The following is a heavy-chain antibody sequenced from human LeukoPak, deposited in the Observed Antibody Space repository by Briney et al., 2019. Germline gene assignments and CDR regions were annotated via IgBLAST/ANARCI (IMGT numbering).Heavy chain of an antibody. D-gene: IGHD3-10*01. CDR3: ARDQTPYYYGSGSFDY. V-gene: IGHV3-9*01. J-gene: IGHJ4*02. CDR2: ISWNSGSI. Sequence: GGSLRLSCAASGFTFDDYAMHWVRQAPGKGLEWVSGISWNSGSIGYADSVKGRFTISRDNAKNSLYLQMNSLRAEDTAVYYCARDQTPYYYGSGSFDYWGQGTLVTVSS. CDR1: GFTFDDYA.